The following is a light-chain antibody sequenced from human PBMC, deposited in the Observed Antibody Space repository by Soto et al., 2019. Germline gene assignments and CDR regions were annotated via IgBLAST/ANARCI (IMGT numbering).Light chain of an antibody. Sequence: QSALTQPSPVSGAPGQSIPISCTGSSNDIGAYKYVSWYQQYPGKAPKLIIFEVSNRPSGVSNRFSGSKSGNTASLTIAGLQAEDEADYHCSSYTTGSTLYVFGGGTKV. CDR2: EVS. J-gene: IGLJ1*01. V-gene: IGLV2-14*01. CDR1: SNDIGAYKY. CDR3: SSYTTGSTLYV.